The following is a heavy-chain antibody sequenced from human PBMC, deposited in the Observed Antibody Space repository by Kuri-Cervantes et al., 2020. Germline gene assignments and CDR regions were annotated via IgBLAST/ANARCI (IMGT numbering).Heavy chain of an antibody. J-gene: IGHJ3*02. CDR2: IKSKTDGGTT. CDR3: TRHTQDDSYGYVDAFDI. D-gene: IGHD5-18*01. V-gene: IGHV3-15*01. CDR1: GFTFSNAW. Sequence: GESLKISCAASGFTFSNAWMSWVRQAPGKGLEWVGRIKSKTDGGTTDYAAPVKGRFTISRDDSKNTAYLQMNSLKTEDTALYYCTRHTQDDSYGYVDAFDIWGQGTMVTDSS.